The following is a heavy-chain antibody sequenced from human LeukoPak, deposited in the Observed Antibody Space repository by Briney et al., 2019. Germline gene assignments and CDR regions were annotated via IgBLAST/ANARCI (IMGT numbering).Heavy chain of an antibody. CDR1: GGSIGSYY. CDR3: ARSHCTNGVCYTKKTTYYFDY. J-gene: IGHJ4*02. Sequence: PSETLSLTCTVSGGSIGSYYWSWIRQPPGKGLEWIGYIYYSGSTNYNPSLKSRVTISVDTSKNQFSLKLSSVTAADTAVYYCARSHCTNGVCYTKKTTYYFDYWGQGTLVTVSS. D-gene: IGHD2-8*01. V-gene: IGHV4-59*01. CDR2: IYYSGST.